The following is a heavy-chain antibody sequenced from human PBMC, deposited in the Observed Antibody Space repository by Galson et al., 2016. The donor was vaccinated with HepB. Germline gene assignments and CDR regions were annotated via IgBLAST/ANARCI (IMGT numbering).Heavy chain of an antibody. CDR1: GDSISSHDW. D-gene: IGHD2-21*02. CDR2: IYHTGST. Sequence: ETLSLTCAVSGDSISSHDWWSWVRQPPGKGLEWIGEIYHTGSTNYNPSLKSRVTISVDKSKNHFSLELNSVTAADTAVYYCANLGYCSGDCYYVNWGQGTMVTVSS. CDR3: ANLGYCSGDCYYVN. J-gene: IGHJ4*02. V-gene: IGHV4-4*02.